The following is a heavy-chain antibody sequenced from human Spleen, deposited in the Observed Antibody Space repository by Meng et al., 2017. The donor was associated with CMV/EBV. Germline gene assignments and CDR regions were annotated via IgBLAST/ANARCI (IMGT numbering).Heavy chain of an antibody. CDR2: ISSSGSTI. V-gene: IGHV3-11*04. J-gene: IGHJ4*02. CDR1: GFPFSDYY. D-gene: IGHD1-26*01. Sequence: GESLKISCAASGFPFSDYYMSWIRQAPGKGLEWVSYISSSGSTIYYADSVKGRFTISRDNAKNSLYLQMNSLRAEDTAVYYCARGSGSYSGYFDYWGQGTLVTVSS. CDR3: ARGSGSYSGYFDY.